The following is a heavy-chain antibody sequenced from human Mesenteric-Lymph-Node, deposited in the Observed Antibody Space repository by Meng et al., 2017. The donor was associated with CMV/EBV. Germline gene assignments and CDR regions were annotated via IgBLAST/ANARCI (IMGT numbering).Heavy chain of an antibody. D-gene: IGHD3-16*01. J-gene: IGHJ4*02. CDR2: ISGSGTTT. Sequence: GESLKISCAASGFTFSSYAMSWVRQAPGKGLEWVSAISGSGTTTYYADSVKGRFTISRDNSKNTLYLQMNSLRAEDTAVYYCAKSPVGEGVFDSWGQATLVTVSS. CDR3: AKSPVGEGVFDS. V-gene: IGHV3-23*01. CDR1: GFTFSSYA.